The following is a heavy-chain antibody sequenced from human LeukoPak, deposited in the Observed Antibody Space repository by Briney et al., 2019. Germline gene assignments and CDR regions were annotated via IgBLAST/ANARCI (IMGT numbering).Heavy chain of an antibody. CDR1: GFTFSDYY. D-gene: IGHD3-9*01. Sequence: PGGSLRLSCAASGFTFSDYYMSWIRQAPGKGLEWVSYISSSGSTIYYADSVKGRFTISRDNAKNSLYLQMNSLRAEDTAVYYCARLRIQDYDILTGYFDYWGQGTLVTVSS. CDR2: ISSSGSTI. CDR3: ARLRIQDYDILTGYFDY. V-gene: IGHV3-11*01. J-gene: IGHJ4*02.